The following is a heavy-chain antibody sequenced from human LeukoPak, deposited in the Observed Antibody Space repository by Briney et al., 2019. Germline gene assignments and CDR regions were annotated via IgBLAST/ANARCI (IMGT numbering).Heavy chain of an antibody. V-gene: IGHV1-18*04. D-gene: IGHD5-12*01. CDR1: GYTFTSYG. CDR3: AKVVSGYDPFDY. J-gene: IGHJ4*02. Sequence: ATVTVSCKASGYTFTSYGISWVRQAPGQGLEWMGWISAYNGNTNYAQKLQGRVTMTTDTSTSTAYMELRSLRSDDTAVYYCAKVVSGYDPFDYWGQGTLVTVSS. CDR2: ISAYNGNT.